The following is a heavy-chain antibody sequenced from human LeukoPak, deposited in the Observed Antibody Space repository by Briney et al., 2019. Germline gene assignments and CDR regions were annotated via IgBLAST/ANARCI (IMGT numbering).Heavy chain of an antibody. J-gene: IGHJ3*02. CDR2: IKQDGSEK. CDR1: GFTFSSDW. Sequence: PGGSLRLSCAASGFTFSSDWMSWVRQAPGKGLEWVANIKQDGSEKYYVDSVKGRFTISRDNAKNSLYLQMNSLRAEDTAVYYCARAFSSGWLDAFDIWGQGTMVTVSS. D-gene: IGHD6-19*01. CDR3: ARAFSSGWLDAFDI. V-gene: IGHV3-7*01.